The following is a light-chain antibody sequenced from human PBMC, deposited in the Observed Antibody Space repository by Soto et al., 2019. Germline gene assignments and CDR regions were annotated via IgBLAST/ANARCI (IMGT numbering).Light chain of an antibody. Sequence: EIVLTQSPGTLSVSPGERATLSCRASQTISSKYLAWYQQKPGQAPSLLIYGTSSRATGIPDRFSGSGSGTDFPLTISRLEPEDSAIYYCQQYGSWTFGQGTKVEIK. CDR2: GTS. CDR3: QQYGSWT. J-gene: IGKJ1*01. V-gene: IGKV3-20*01. CDR1: QTISSKY.